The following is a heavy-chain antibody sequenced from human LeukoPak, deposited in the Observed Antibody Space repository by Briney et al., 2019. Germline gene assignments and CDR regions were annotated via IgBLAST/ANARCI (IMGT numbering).Heavy chain of an antibody. CDR2: IYYSGST. CDR3: ARLYYDSSRYPTWFDP. CDR1: GDSISSYY. Sequence: KPSETLSLACTVSGDSISSYYWSWIRQPPGKGLEWIGYIYYSGSTNYNPSLKSRVTISVDTSKNQFSLKLSSVTAADTAVYYCARLYYDSSRYPTWFDPWGQGTLVTVSS. V-gene: IGHV4-59*08. J-gene: IGHJ5*02. D-gene: IGHD3-22*01.